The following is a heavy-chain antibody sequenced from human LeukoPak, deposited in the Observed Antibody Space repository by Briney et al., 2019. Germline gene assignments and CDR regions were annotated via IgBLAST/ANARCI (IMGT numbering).Heavy chain of an antibody. J-gene: IGHJ4*02. CDR2: INHSGST. Sequence: SETLSLTCAVYGGSFSGYYWSWIRQPPGKGLEWIGEINHSGSTNYNPSLKSRVTISVDTSKNQFSLKLSSVTAADTAVYYCARGPAQASFDYWGQGTLVTVSS. CDR3: ARGPAQASFDY. CDR1: GGSFSGYY. V-gene: IGHV4-34*01.